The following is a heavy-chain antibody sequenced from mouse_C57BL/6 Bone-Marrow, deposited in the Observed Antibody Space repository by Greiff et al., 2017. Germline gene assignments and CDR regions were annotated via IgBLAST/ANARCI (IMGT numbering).Heavy chain of an antibody. V-gene: IGHV1-58*01. J-gene: IGHJ3*01. D-gene: IGHD2-5*01. CDR1: GYTFTSYG. CDR2: IDIGNGYT. Sequence: VQLQQSGAELVRPGSSVKMSCKTSGYTFTSYGINWVKQRPGQGLEWIGYIDIGNGYTEYNEKFKGKATLTSDTSSSTAYMQLSSLTSEDSAIYFCARNYYSNYDGFAYWGQGTLVTVSA. CDR3: ARNYYSNYDGFAY.